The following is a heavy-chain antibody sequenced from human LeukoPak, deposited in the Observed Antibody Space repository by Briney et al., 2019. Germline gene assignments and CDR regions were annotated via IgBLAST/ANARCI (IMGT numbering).Heavy chain of an antibody. V-gene: IGHV4-61*01. CDR3: AREIGIGKIAAAQFNWFDP. D-gene: IGHD6-13*01. CDR2: IYYSGST. CDR1: GYSISSSYY. Sequence: RPSETLSLTCTVSGYSISSSYYWSWIRQPPGKGLEWIGYIYYSGSTNYNPSLKSRVTISVDTSKNQFSLKLSSVTAADTAVYYCAREIGIGKIAAAQFNWFDPWGQGTLVTVSS. J-gene: IGHJ5*02.